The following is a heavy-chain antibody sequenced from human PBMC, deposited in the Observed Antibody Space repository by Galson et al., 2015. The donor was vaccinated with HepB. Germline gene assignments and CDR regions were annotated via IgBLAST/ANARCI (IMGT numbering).Heavy chain of an antibody. CDR2: IWYDGSNK. J-gene: IGHJ3*02. CDR1: GFTFSSYG. Sequence: SLRLSCAASGFTFSSYGMHWVRQAPGKGLEWVAVIWYDGSNKYYADSVKGRFTISRDNSKNTLYLQMNSLRAEDTAVYYCARDRGGSGPQRDAFDIWGQGTMVTVSS. V-gene: IGHV3-33*01. CDR3: ARDRGGSGPQRDAFDI. D-gene: IGHD2-15*01.